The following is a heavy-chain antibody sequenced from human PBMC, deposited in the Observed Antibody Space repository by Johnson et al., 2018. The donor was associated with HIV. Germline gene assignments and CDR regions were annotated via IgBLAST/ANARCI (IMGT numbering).Heavy chain of an antibody. D-gene: IGHD3-10*01. J-gene: IGHJ3*01. Sequence: QVQLVESGGGVVQPGRSLRLSCAASGFIFSDYAMHWVRQAPSKGLEWVAVLRNDGSEKKYADSVRGRFTISRDNDKNTLYLQMNSPSPEDTGVYHCERDRHGSGRPNAFDLWGRGTKVTV. CDR3: ERDRHGSGRPNAFDL. V-gene: IGHV3-30-3*01. CDR2: LRNDGSEK. CDR1: GFIFSDYA.